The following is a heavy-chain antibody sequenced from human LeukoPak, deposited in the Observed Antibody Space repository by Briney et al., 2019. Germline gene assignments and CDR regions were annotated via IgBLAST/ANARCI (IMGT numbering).Heavy chain of an antibody. CDR1: GYIFTSYW. V-gene: IGHV5-51*01. CDR2: IYPGDSDT. D-gene: IGHD3-22*01. CDR3: ARAYYYDSSGYLYYFDY. J-gene: IGHJ4*02. Sequence: GESLKISCKGSGYIFTSYWIGWVRQMPGKGLEWMGIIYPGDSDTRYSPSFQGQVTISADKSISTAYLQWSSLKASDTAMYYCARAYYYDSSGYLYYFDYWGQGTLVTVSS.